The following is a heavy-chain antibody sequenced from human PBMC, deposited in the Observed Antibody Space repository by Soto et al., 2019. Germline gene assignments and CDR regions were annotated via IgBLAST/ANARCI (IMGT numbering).Heavy chain of an antibody. J-gene: IGHJ6*02. CDR1: GFTFSSYA. CDR2: ISGSGGTT. Sequence: GGSLRLSCAASGFTFSSYAMNWVRQAPGKGLEWVSAISGSGGTTYYADSVKGRFTISRDNSKNTLYLQMNSLRAEDTAVYYCAKADGGYRYGNYYDYGMAVWGQGTTVTVSS. V-gene: IGHV3-23*01. D-gene: IGHD5-18*01. CDR3: AKADGGYRYGNYYDYGMAV.